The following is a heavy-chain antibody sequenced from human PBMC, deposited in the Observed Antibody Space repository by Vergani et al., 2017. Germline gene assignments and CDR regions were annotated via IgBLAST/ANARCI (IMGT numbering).Heavy chain of an antibody. J-gene: IGHJ6*03. Sequence: QVQLQESGPGVVKPSQTLSLTCAVSGGSISSGDHCWTWIRQRPGKGLEWIGDIFYSGTTYDNPSLRSRLTISVDTSQIQFSLKLRSVTAADTAVYYCARVDTQVPATSHFYYMDVWGKGTTVVVSS. CDR3: ARVDTQVPATSHFYYMDV. CDR1: GGSISSGDHC. D-gene: IGHD6-25*01. CDR2: IFYSGTT. V-gene: IGHV4-31*11.